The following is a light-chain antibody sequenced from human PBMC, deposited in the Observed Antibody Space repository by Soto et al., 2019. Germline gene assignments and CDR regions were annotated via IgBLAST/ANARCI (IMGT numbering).Light chain of an antibody. V-gene: IGKV1-39*01. J-gene: IGKJ1*01. CDR1: QGISSY. Sequence: IQLTQSPSSLSASVGDRVTITCRASQGISSYLAWYQQKPGKAPKLLIYAAVSLQSGIPSRFSAYGSGTDFTLTISSLQPEDFATYYCQQTYSSPQWTFGQGTKVDIK. CDR2: AAV. CDR3: QQTYSSPQWT.